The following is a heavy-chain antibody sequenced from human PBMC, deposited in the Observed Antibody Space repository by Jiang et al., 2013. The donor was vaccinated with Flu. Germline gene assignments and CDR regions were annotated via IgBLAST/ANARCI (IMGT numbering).Heavy chain of an antibody. CDR2: IYYSGST. CDR1: GGSVSSGSYY. J-gene: IGHJ3*02. Sequence: LLKPSETLSLTCTASGGSVSSGSYYWSWIRQPPGKGLEWIGYIYYSGSTNYNPSLKSRVTISVDTSKNQFSLKLSSVTAADTAVYYCARDYGDYEGKANDAFDIWGQGTMVTVSS. D-gene: IGHD4-17*01. V-gene: IGHV4-61*01. CDR3: ARDYGDYEGKANDAFDI.